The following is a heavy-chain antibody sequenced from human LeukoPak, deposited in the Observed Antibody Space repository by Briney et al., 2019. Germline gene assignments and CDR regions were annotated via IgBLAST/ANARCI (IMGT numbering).Heavy chain of an antibody. Sequence: ASVKVSCKASGGTFSSYAISWVRQAPGQGLEWMGGIIPIFGTANYAQEFQGRVTITADESTSTAYMELSSLRSEDTAVYYCARGFIDGEHYDYWGQGTLVTVSS. CDR1: GGTFSSYA. CDR3: ARGFIDGEHYDY. CDR2: IIPIFGTA. D-gene: IGHD1-26*01. V-gene: IGHV1-69*13. J-gene: IGHJ4*02.